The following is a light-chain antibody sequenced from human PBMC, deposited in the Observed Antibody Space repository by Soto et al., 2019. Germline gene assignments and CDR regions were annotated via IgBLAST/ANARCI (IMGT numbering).Light chain of an antibody. CDR2: DVN. CDR3: CSYAGSYSYA. J-gene: IGLJ1*01. CDR1: SSDVGGFNS. V-gene: IGLV2-11*01. Sequence: QSALTQPRSVSGSPGQSVTISCTGTSSDVGGFNSVSWYQQHPGKAPKLMIYDVNKRPSGVPERFSGSKSGSTASLTISGLQAEDEADYYCCSYAGSYSYAFATGTKLTVL.